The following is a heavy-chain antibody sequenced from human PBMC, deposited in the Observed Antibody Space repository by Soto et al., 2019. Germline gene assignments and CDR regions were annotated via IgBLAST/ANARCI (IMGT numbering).Heavy chain of an antibody. CDR3: AGMSREVAVAGSSKYYYGMDV. Sequence: SETLSLTCAVYGGSFSGYYWSWIRQPPGKGLEWIGEINHSGSTNYNPPLKSRVTISVDTPKNQFSLKLSSVTAADTAVYYCAGMSREVAVAGSSKYYYGMDVWGRGTTVTVSS. J-gene: IGHJ6*02. V-gene: IGHV4-34*01. CDR1: GGSFSGYY. D-gene: IGHD6-19*01. CDR2: INHSGST.